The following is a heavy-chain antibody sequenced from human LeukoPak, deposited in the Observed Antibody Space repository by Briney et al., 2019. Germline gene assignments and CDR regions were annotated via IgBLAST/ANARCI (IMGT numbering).Heavy chain of an antibody. CDR1: GFTFSSYS. D-gene: IGHD3-22*01. CDR3: ARDRDSSGYYGGYDAFDI. V-gene: IGHV3-48*01. Sequence: GGSLRLSCAASGFTFSSYSMNWVRQAPGKGLEWVSYISSSSSTIYYADSVKGRFTISRDNAKNSLYLQMNSLRAEDTAVYYCARDRDSSGYYGGYDAFDIWGQGTMVTVPS. CDR2: ISSSSSTI. J-gene: IGHJ3*02.